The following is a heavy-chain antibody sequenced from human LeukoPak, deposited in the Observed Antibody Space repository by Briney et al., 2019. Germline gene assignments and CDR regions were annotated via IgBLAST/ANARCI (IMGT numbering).Heavy chain of an antibody. Sequence: GGALRLSCAASGFTFSRYTMSWVRQAPGKGLEWVSAISVSIVNTYYADSVKGRFTISRDNSKNTLYLQMNSLRAEDTAVYYCAKTDSGPSDYWGQGTLVTVSS. CDR3: AKTDSGPSDY. D-gene: IGHD6-19*01. CDR2: ISVSIVNT. V-gene: IGHV3-23*01. J-gene: IGHJ4*02. CDR1: GFTFSRYT.